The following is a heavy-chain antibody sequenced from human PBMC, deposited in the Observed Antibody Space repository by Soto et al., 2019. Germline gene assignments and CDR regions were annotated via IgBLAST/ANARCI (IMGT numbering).Heavy chain of an antibody. V-gene: IGHV4-30-4*01. CDR3: ARVRVTIFGVVPNWFDP. D-gene: IGHD3-3*01. Sequence: QVQLQESGPGLVKPSQTLSLTCTVSGGSISSGDYYWSWIRQPPGKGLEWIGYIYYSGSTYYNPSLKSRVTISVDTSKNQFPLKLSSVTAADTAVYYCARVRVTIFGVVPNWFDPWGQGTLVTVSS. CDR1: GGSISSGDYY. J-gene: IGHJ5*02. CDR2: IYYSGST.